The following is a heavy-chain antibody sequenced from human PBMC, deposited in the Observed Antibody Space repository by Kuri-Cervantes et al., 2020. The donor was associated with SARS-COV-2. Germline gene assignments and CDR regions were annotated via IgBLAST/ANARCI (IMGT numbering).Heavy chain of an antibody. CDR2: IYYSGST. J-gene: IGHJ5*02. Sequence: SETLSLTCAVSGGSISSGGYYWSWIRQHPGKGLEWIGYIYYSGSTYYNPSLKSRVTISVDTSKNQFSLKLSSVTAADTAVYYCARAVRDCSSTSCYPNWFDPWGQGTPVTVSS. CDR3: ARAVRDCSSTSCYPNWFDP. V-gene: IGHV4-31*11. CDR1: GGSISSGGYY. D-gene: IGHD2-2*01.